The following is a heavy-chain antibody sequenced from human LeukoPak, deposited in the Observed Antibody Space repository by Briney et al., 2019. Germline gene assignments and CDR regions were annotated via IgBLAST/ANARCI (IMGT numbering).Heavy chain of an antibody. J-gene: IGHJ4*02. CDR1: GYSISSGYY. Sequence: SETLSLTCTVSGYSISSGYYWGWIRQPPGKGLEWIGSLYHSGSTYYNPSLRSRVTPSVDTSKNQFSLKLTSVTAADTAVYYCARGENYDFWSGYYFYWGQGTLVTVSS. V-gene: IGHV4-38-2*02. CDR3: ARGENYDFWSGYYFY. CDR2: LYHSGST. D-gene: IGHD3-3*01.